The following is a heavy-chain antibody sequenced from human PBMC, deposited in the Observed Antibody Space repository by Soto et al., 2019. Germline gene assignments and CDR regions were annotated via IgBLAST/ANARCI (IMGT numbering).Heavy chain of an antibody. CDR3: ARSSGSYGIDY. CDR2: IYHSGTT. V-gene: IGHV4-38-2*01. CDR1: GYSISSGYY. D-gene: IGHD1-26*01. Sequence: PSETLSLTCAVSGYSISSGYYWGWIRQPPGRGLEWIGSIYHSGTTYYNPSLKSRVTISVDTSKNQFSLKLSSVTAADTAVYYCARSSGSYGIDYWGQGTLVTVSS. J-gene: IGHJ4*02.